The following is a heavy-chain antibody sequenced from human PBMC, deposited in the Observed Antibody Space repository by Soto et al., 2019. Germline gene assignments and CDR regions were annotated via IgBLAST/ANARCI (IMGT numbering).Heavy chain of an antibody. V-gene: IGHV1-18*01. Sequence: QVQLVQSGAEVKKPGASVQVSCKASGYTFTNYGINWVRQAPGQGLEWMGWINTYNGNTNFAQRLQGRVTMTTEASTSTAYMELRSLRSDDTAVYYCARGSGPVDFDYWGQGTLVTVSS. CDR3: ARGSGPVDFDY. CDR1: GYTFTNYG. CDR2: INTYNGNT. D-gene: IGHD6-25*01. J-gene: IGHJ4*02.